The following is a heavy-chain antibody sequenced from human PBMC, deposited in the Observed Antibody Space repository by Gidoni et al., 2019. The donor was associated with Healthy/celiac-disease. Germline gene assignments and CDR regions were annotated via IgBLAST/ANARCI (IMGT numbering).Heavy chain of an antibody. J-gene: IGHJ6*02. CDR2: ISGSGGST. CDR3: AKTVVRGVKDYYYYYGMDV. V-gene: IGHV3-23*01. CDR1: GFTFSSYA. D-gene: IGHD3-10*01. Sequence: EVQLLESGGGLVQPGGSLRLSCAASGFTFSSYAMSWVRQAPGKGLEWVAAISGSGGSTYYADSVKGRFTISRDNSKNTLYLQMNSLRAEDTAVYYCAKTVVRGVKDYYYYYGMDVWGQGTTVTVSS.